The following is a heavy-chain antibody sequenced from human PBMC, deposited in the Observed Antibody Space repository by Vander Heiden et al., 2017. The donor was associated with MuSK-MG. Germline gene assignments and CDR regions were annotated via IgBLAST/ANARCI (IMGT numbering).Heavy chain of an antibody. CDR2: ISYDGSNK. J-gene: IGHJ4*02. V-gene: IGHV3-30*04. D-gene: IGHD3-22*01. CDR1: GFTSSSYA. Sequence: VQLVESGGGVVQPGRSLRLSGAASGFTSSSYAMHWVRQAPGKGLEWVAVISYDGSNKYYADSVKGRFTISRDNSKNTLYLQMNSLRAEDTAVYYCARALRSGSGYYSSDYWGQGTLVTVSS. CDR3: ARALRSGSGYYSSDY.